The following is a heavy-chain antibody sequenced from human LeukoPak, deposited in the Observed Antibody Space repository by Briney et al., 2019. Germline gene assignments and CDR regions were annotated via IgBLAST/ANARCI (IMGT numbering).Heavy chain of an antibody. V-gene: IGHV4-59*08. D-gene: IGHD3-3*01. CDR2: IYYSGST. Sequence: PSETLSLTCTVSGGSISSYYWSWIRQPPGKGLEWIGYIYYSGSTNYNPSLKSRVTISVDTSKNQFSLKLSSVTAADTAVYYCARGGDDFWSGYYLRLNYFDYWGQGTLVTVSS. CDR1: GGSISSYY. J-gene: IGHJ4*02. CDR3: ARGGDDFWSGYYLRLNYFDY.